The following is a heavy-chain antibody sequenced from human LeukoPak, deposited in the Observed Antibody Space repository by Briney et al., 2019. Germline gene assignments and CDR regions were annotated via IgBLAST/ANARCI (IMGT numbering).Heavy chain of an antibody. J-gene: IGHJ6*02. Sequence: PGGSLRLSCAASGLTFSSYWMHWVPQAPGKGLVWVSRINTDGSSTSYADSVKGRFTISRDNAKNTLYLQMNSLRAEDTAVYYCARDRSYGYRIYGMDVWGQGTTVTVSS. D-gene: IGHD5-18*01. CDR1: GLTFSSYW. CDR2: INTDGSST. CDR3: ARDRSYGYRIYGMDV. V-gene: IGHV3-74*01.